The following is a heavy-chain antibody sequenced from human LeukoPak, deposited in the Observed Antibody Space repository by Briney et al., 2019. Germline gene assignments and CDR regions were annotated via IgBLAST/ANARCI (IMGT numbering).Heavy chain of an antibody. J-gene: IGHJ6*02. V-gene: IGHV4-59*01. CDR3: AREDPQTTVPEGMDV. Sequence: SETLSLTCRVSGGSISTYYWSWIRQLPGKGREWIGYIYYTGTTNYNHSLRSRVTISVDTSRNQFSLRLSSVTAADTAVYYCAREDPQTTVPEGMDVWGHGTTVIVSS. CDR2: IYYTGTT. D-gene: IGHD4-17*01. CDR1: GGSISTYY.